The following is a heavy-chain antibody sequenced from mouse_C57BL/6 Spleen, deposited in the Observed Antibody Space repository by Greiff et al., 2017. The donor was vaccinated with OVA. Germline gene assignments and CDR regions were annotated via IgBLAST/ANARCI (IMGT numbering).Heavy chain of an antibody. CDR1: GYTFTSYW. CDR3: ARVTTVHYYAMDY. J-gene: IGHJ4*01. D-gene: IGHD1-1*01. Sequence: QVQLKQSGAELAKPGASVKLSCKASGYTFTSYWMHWVKQRPGQGLEWIGYINPSSGYTKYNQKFKDKATLTADKSSSTAYMQLSSLTYEDSAVYYCARVTTVHYYAMDYWGQGTSVTVSS. V-gene: IGHV1-7*01. CDR2: INPSSGYT.